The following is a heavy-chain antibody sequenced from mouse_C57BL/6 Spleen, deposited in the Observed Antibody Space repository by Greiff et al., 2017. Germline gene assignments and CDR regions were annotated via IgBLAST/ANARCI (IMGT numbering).Heavy chain of an antibody. D-gene: IGHD1-1*01. CDR3: ARTTVVAKDYYAMDY. V-gene: IGHV1-39*01. CDR2: INPNYGTT. CDR1: GYSFTDYN. Sequence: QLQQSGPELVKPGASVKISCKASGYSFTDYNMNWVKQSNGKSLEWSRVINPNYGTTSYNQKFKGKATLTVYQSSSTANMQLNSLTSEDSAVYDCARTTVVAKDYYAMDYWGQGTSVTVSS. J-gene: IGHJ4*01.